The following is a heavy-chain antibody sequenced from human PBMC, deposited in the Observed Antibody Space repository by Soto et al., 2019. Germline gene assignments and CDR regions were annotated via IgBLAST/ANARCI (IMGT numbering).Heavy chain of an antibody. CDR3: ARASTTVTTLDY. V-gene: IGHV4-30-2*01. Sequence: SETLSLTCAVSGGSISSGGYSWSWIRQPPGKGLEWIGYIYHSGSTYYNPSLKSRVTISVDRSKNQFSLKPSSVTAADTAVYYCARASTTVTTLDYWGQGTLVTSPQ. J-gene: IGHJ4*02. CDR2: IYHSGST. CDR1: GGSISSGGYS. D-gene: IGHD4-17*01.